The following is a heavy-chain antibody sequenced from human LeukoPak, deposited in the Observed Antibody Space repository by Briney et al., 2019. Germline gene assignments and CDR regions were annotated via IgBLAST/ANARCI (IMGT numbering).Heavy chain of an antibody. CDR1: GYTFTGYY. D-gene: IGHD3-3*01. J-gene: IGHJ4*02. V-gene: IGHV1-2*02. CDR2: INPNSGGT. CDR3: ARETRYYDFWSGYYTGYFDY. Sequence: GASVKVSCKASGYTFTGYYMHWVRQAPGQGLEWMGWINPNSGGTNYAQKFQGRVTMTRDTSISTAYMELSRLRSDDTAVYYCARETRYYDFWSGYYTGYFDYWGQGTLVTVSS.